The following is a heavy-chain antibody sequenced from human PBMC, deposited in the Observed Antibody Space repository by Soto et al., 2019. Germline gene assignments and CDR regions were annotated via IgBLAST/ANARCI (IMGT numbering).Heavy chain of an antibody. V-gene: IGHV2-5*02. CDR2: IYWDDDK. J-gene: IGHJ3*02. CDR1: GFSLSTSGVG. Sequence: QITLKESGPTLVKPTQTLTLTCTFSGFSLSTSGVGVCWIRQPPGKALEWLALIYWDDDKRYSPSLKSRLTITKETSKNQVVLTMTNMDPVDTATYYCAQENRYYYGSGTPDIWGQGTMVTVSS. CDR3: AQENRYYYGSGTPDI. D-gene: IGHD3-10*01.